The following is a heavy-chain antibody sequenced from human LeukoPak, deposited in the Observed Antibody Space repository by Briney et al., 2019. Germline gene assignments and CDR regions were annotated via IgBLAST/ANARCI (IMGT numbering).Heavy chain of an antibody. J-gene: IGHJ4*02. CDR1: GYTLTELS. V-gene: IGHV1-46*01. CDR3: ARDQEAFDY. Sequence: ASVKVSCKVSGYTLTELSMHWVRQAPGQGLEWMGMIYPRDGSTSYAQKFQGRVTVTRDTSTSTVHMELSGLRSEDTAVYYCARDQEAFDYWGQGTLVTVSS. CDR2: IYPRDGST.